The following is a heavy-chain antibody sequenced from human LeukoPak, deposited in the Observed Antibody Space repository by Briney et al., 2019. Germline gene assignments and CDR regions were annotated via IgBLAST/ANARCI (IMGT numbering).Heavy chain of an antibody. J-gene: IGHJ4*02. CDR1: GYTLTELS. V-gene: IGHV1-46*01. CDR3: ARDQEAFDY. Sequence: ASVKVSCKVSGYTLTELSMHWVRQAPGQGLEWMGMIYPRDGSTSYAQKFQGRVTVTRDTSTSTVHMELSGLRSEDTAVYYCARDQEAFDYWGQGTLVTVSS. CDR2: IYPRDGST.